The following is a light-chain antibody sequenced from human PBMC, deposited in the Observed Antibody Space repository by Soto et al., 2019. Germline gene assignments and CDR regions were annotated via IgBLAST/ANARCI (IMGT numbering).Light chain of an antibody. CDR3: QVWDSSTDVV. J-gene: IGLJ2*01. CDR1: NIGSKN. CDR2: RDT. V-gene: IGLV3-9*01. Sequence: SYELTQPLSVSVALGQTAKITCGENNIGSKNVHWYQQKPGQAPVLVIYRDTNRPSGIPERFSGSNSGNTATLTINRAQAGDEADYFCQVWDSSTDVVFGGGTKLTVL.